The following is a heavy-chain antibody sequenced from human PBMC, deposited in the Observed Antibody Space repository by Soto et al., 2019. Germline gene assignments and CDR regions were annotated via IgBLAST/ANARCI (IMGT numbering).Heavy chain of an antibody. CDR2: ISAYNGNT. J-gene: IGHJ6*02. CDR1: GYTFTSYG. V-gene: IGHV1-18*01. Sequence: QVQLVQSGAEVKKPGASVKVSCKASGYTFTSYGISWVRQAPGQGLEWMGWISAYNGNTNYAQKLQGRVTMTTDTSTSTAYMELSSLRSDDTAVYYCARGKGMVCSSTSCYPYYYYGMDVWGQVTTVTVSS. CDR3: ARGKGMVCSSTSCYPYYYYGMDV. D-gene: IGHD2-2*01.